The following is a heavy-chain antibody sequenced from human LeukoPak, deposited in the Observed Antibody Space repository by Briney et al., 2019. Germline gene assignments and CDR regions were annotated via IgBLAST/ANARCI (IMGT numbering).Heavy chain of an antibody. D-gene: IGHD6-13*01. CDR1: GGSFSGYY. CDR2: INHSGST. J-gene: IGHJ6*02. CDR3: ARAYSSSWYAYYYYYGMDV. Sequence: PSETLSLTCAVYGGSFSGYYWSWIRQPPGKGLEWIGEINHSGSTNYNPSLKSRVTISVDTSKNQFSLKLSSVTAADTAVYYCARAYSSSWYAYYYYYGMDVWGQGTTVTVSS. V-gene: IGHV4-34*01.